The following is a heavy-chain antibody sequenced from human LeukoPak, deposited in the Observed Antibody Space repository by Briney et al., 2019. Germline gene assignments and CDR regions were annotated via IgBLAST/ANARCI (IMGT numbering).Heavy chain of an antibody. CDR3: ARGGPRITIFGVVFRFDP. J-gene: IGHJ5*02. Sequence: SETLSLTCAVYGGSFSGYYWSWIRQPPGKGLEWIGEINHSGSTNYNPSLKSRATISVDTSKNQFSLKLSSVTAADTAVYYCARGGPRITIFGVVFRFDPWGQGTLVTVSS. CDR2: INHSGST. V-gene: IGHV4-34*01. CDR1: GGSFSGYY. D-gene: IGHD3-3*01.